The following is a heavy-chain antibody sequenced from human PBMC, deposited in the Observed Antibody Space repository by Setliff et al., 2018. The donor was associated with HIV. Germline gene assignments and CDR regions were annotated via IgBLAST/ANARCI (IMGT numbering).Heavy chain of an antibody. J-gene: IGHJ6*02. D-gene: IGHD1-20*01. CDR2: MNPNSGNT. CDR1: GYTFTSYD. V-gene: IGHV1-8*02. CDR3: ARFPVLGGMDV. Sequence: ASVKVSCKSSGYTFTSYDINWVRQATGQGLEWMEWMNPNSGNTGYAQKFQGRVTMTRNTSISTAYMELSSLRSEDTAVYYCARFPVLGGMDVWGQGTTVTVSS.